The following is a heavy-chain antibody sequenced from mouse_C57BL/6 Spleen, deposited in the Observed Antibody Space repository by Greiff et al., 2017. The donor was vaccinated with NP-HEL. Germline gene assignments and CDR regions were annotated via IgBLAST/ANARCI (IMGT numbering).Heavy chain of an antibody. J-gene: IGHJ2*01. D-gene: IGHD1-1*01. V-gene: IGHV1-81*01. CDR3: ARWDYYGSSPHYFDY. CDR2: IYPRSGNT. CDR1: GYTFTSYG. Sequence: QVQLQQSGAELARPGASVKLSCKASGYTFTSYGISWVKQRTGQGLEWIGEIYPRSGNTYYNEKFKGKATLTADKSSSTAYMELRSLTSEDSAVYFCARWDYYGSSPHYFDYWGQGTTLTVSS.